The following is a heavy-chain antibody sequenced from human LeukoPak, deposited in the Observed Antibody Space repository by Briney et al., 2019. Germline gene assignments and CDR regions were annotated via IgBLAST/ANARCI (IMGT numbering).Heavy chain of an antibody. Sequence: ASVKVSCKASGYTFTSYYMHWVRQAPGQGLEWMGWISAYNGNTNYAQKLQGRVTMTTDTSTSTAYMELRSLRSDDTAVYYCARDGQSSSWRSFDYWGQGTLVTVSS. J-gene: IGHJ4*02. CDR3: ARDGQSSSWRSFDY. V-gene: IGHV1-18*04. CDR1: GYTFTSYY. CDR2: ISAYNGNT. D-gene: IGHD6-13*01.